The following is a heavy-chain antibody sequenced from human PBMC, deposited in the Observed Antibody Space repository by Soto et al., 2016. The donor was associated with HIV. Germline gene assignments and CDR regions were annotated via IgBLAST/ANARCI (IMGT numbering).Heavy chain of an antibody. CDR1: GFTFSNYA. CDR3: AKDLNYGGNFVAFGAFDI. J-gene: IGHJ3*02. Sequence: EVQLLESGGGLIQPGGSLRLSCAASGFTFSNYAMNWVRQAPGKGLEWVSGISGSGDNTYYAGSVKGRFTISRDNSKNTLYLQMNSLRAEDTAVYYCAKDLNYGGNFVAFGAFDIWGQGTMVTVSS. CDR2: ISGSGDNT. V-gene: IGHV3-23*01. D-gene: IGHD4-17*01.